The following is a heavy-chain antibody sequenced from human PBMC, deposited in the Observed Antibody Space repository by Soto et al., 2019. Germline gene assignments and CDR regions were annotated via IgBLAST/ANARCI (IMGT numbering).Heavy chain of an antibody. Sequence: QITLKETGPTLVKPTQTLTLTCTFSGFALSTSGVGVGWIRQPPGKALEWLALIYWDDDKRYNKSLKSRLTIAKETTKNKVVLTMTNMHPVDTPTYYCAHRQTTVSWGTFDYWGKGTLVNVTS. J-gene: IGHJ4*02. CDR1: GFALSTSGVG. CDR2: IYWDDDK. V-gene: IGHV2-5*02. CDR3: AHRQTTVSWGTFDY. D-gene: IGHD4-17*01.